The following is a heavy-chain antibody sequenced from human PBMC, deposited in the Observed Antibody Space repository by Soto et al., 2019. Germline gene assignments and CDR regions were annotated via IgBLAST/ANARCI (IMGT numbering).Heavy chain of an antibody. J-gene: IGHJ1*01. D-gene: IGHD3-10*01. CDR1: GGSLSSSYY. Sequence: QLQLQESGPGLVKPSETLSLTCTVSGGSLSSSYYWGWIRQPPGKGLEWIGSIYYRGSTYYNPSLKSRVTISVDTSKNQCSLKRISVTAADTAVYYCATVWFGESQHWGQGTLVTVSS. CDR2: IYYRGST. CDR3: ATVWFGESQH. V-gene: IGHV4-39*01.